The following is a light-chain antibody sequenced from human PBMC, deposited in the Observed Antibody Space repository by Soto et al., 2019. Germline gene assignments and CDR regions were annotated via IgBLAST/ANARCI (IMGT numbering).Light chain of an antibody. J-gene: IGKJ1*01. V-gene: IGKV3-15*01. Sequence: EIVMTQSPATLSVSPGGRATLSCRASQSVSSKLVWYQQKPGQAPRLLIYGASTRATGIPARFSGTGSGTEFTLTISSLQSEDSAVYYCQQYDTWPRAFGQGTKVEIK. CDR3: QQYDTWPRA. CDR1: QSVSSK. CDR2: GAS.